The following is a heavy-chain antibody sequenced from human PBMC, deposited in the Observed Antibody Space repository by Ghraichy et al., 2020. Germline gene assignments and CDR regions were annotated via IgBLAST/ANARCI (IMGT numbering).Heavy chain of an antibody. V-gene: IGHV3-21*01. Sequence: LSLTCAASGFTFSSYSMNWVRQAPGKGLEWVSSISSSSSYIYYADSVKGRFTISRDNAKNSLYLQMNSLRAEDTAVYYCARDPWIAAAGPNYYYYMDVWGKGTTVTVSS. CDR1: GFTFSSYS. CDR2: ISSSSSYI. CDR3: ARDPWIAAAGPNYYYYMDV. D-gene: IGHD6-13*01. J-gene: IGHJ6*03.